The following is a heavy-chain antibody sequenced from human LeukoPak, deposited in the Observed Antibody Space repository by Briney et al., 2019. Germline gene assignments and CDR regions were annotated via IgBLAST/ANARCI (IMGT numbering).Heavy chain of an antibody. D-gene: IGHD1-26*01. CDR2: TYYRSKWYN. Sequence: SQTLSLTCAISGDSVSSNSAARNWIRPSPSRGLEWLGRTYYRSKWYNDYAVSVKSRITINPDTSKNQFSLQLNSVTPEDTAVYYCARGSHSGILLDYYGMDVWGKGTTVTVSS. J-gene: IGHJ6*04. CDR3: ARGSHSGILLDYYGMDV. V-gene: IGHV6-1*01. CDR1: GDSVSSNSAA.